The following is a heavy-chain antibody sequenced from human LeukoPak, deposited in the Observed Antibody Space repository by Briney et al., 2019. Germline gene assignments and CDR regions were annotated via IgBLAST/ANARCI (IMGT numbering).Heavy chain of an antibody. CDR1: GFTVSSNY. CDR3: ARDYYYDDSGQPVRLDY. Sequence: PSGGSLRLSCVASGFTVSSNYMSWVRQAPGKGPEWLSVIYRGGTTYYAGSVKGRFTISRDDSKNTLYLQMNSLRAEDTAVYYCARDYYYDDSGQPVRLDYWGQGTLVTVSS. CDR2: IYRGGTT. V-gene: IGHV3-66*01. D-gene: IGHD3-22*01. J-gene: IGHJ4*02.